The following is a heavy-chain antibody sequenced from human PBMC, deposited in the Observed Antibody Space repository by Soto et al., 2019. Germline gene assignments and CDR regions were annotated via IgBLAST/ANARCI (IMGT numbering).Heavy chain of an antibody. CDR1: GFTFSSYA. CDR3: VKYYYDSSGYYGLNAFDI. Sequence: PGGSLRLSCAASGFTFSSYAMSWVRQAPGKGLEWVSAISGSGGSTYYADSVKGRFTISRDNSKNTLYLQMNSLRAEDTAVYYCVKYYYDSSGYYGLNAFDIWGQGTMVTVSS. D-gene: IGHD3-22*01. CDR2: ISGSGGST. J-gene: IGHJ3*02. V-gene: IGHV3-23*01.